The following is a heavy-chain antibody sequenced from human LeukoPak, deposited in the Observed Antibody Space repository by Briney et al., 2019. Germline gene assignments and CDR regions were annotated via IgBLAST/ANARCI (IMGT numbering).Heavy chain of an antibody. D-gene: IGHD4-17*01. Sequence: SETLSLTCAVYGGSFSGYYWSWIRQPPGKGLEWIGEINHSGSTNYNPSLKSRVTISVDTSKNQFSLKLSSVTAADTAVYYCARVAHYGDYGESFDYWGQGTLVTVSS. V-gene: IGHV4-34*01. J-gene: IGHJ4*02. CDR1: GGSFSGYY. CDR3: ARVAHYGDYGESFDY. CDR2: INHSGST.